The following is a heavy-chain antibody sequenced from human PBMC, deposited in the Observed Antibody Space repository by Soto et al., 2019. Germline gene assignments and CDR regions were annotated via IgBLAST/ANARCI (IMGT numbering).Heavy chain of an antibody. CDR3: ANDDAEQEDLLDPYPDYGMDV. Sequence: QVELVESGGGVVQPGRSLRLSCAASGFTFSTYGMHWVRQAPGKGLEWVAVMSSDGNNKYYADSVKGRFTISRDNSKNTRYLQMTSWRAEDPGIYFCANDDAEQEDLLDPYPDYGMDVWGQGTTVAVSS. CDR1: GFTFSTYG. CDR2: MSSDGNNK. V-gene: IGHV3-30*18. D-gene: IGHD1-1*01. J-gene: IGHJ6*02.